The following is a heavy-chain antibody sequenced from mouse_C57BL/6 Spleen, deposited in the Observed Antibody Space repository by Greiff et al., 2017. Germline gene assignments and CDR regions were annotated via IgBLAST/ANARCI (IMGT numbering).Heavy chain of an antibody. D-gene: IGHD1-1*01. CDR2: LNPNNGGT. Sequence: VQLQQSGPELVKPGASVKISCKASGYTFTDYYMNWVKQSHGKSLEWIGDLNPNNGGTSYNQKFKGKATLTVDKSSSTAYMELRSLTSEDSAVYYCARSYDYDAMDYWGQGTSVTVSS. CDR3: ARSYDYDAMDY. CDR1: GYTFTDYY. J-gene: IGHJ4*01. V-gene: IGHV1-26*01.